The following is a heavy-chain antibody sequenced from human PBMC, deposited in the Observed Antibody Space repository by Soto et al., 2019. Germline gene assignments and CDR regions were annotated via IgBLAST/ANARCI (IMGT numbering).Heavy chain of an antibody. V-gene: IGHV3-33*06. CDR1: GFTFSSYG. Sequence: QVQLVESGGGVVQPGRSLRLSCAASGFTFSSYGMHWVRQAPGKGLEWVAVIWYDGSNKYYADSVKGRFTISRDNSKNTLYRKRNSRGAEDGVVYYCAKDLGRGARRADSGGQGTLVPVS. CDR3: AKDLGRGARRADS. CDR2: IWYDGSNK. J-gene: IGHJ4*02. D-gene: IGHD7-27*01.